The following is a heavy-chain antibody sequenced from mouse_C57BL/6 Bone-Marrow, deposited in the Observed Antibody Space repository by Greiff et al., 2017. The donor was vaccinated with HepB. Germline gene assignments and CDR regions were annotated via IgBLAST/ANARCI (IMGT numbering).Heavy chain of an antibody. J-gene: IGHJ4*01. Sequence: EVKLMESGGGLVQPGGSLSLSCAASGFTFTDYYMSWVRQPPGKALEWLGFIRNKANGYTTEYSASVKGRFTISRDNSQSILYLQMNALRAEDSATYYCARGRSNGVMDYWGQGTSVTVSS. V-gene: IGHV7-3*01. CDR3: ARGRSNGVMDY. CDR2: IRNKANGYTT. CDR1: GFTFTDYY.